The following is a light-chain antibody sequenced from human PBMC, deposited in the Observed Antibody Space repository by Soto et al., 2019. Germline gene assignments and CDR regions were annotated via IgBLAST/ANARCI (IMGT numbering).Light chain of an antibody. Sequence: IQLTQSPSSLSASVGYRVTITCRASQTINNYLNWYQQRPGEAPKLLISTASSLRSGVSSRFSGSRSGTEFTLTISSLQPEDFATYYCQQSYGAPRTFGQGTKVDIK. CDR1: QTINNY. J-gene: IGKJ1*01. CDR2: TAS. CDR3: QQSYGAPRT. V-gene: IGKV1-39*01.